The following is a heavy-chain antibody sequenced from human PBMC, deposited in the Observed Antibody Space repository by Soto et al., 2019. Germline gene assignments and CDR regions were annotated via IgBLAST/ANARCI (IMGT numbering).Heavy chain of an antibody. CDR3: ARLVPSGYYLHGLVDY. D-gene: IGHD3-22*01. Sequence: SETLSLTCTVSGGSISSSSYYWGWIRQPPGKGLEWIGSIYYSGSTYYNPSLKSRVTISVDTSKNQFSLKLSSVTAADTAVYYCARLVPSGYYLHGLVDYWGQGTLVTVSS. CDR1: GGSISSSSYY. V-gene: IGHV4-39*01. CDR2: IYYSGST. J-gene: IGHJ4*02.